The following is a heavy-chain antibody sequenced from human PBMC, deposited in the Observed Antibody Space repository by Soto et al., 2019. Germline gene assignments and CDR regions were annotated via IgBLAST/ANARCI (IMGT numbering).Heavy chain of an antibody. J-gene: IGHJ4*02. D-gene: IGHD3-22*01. CDR3: ARGISMIVEAQRDAPDKCYFDS. V-gene: IGHV4-34*01. Sequence: SETLSLTCAVYGGSFSGYYWSWIRQPPGKGLEWIGEINHSGSTNSNPSLKSRVTISVDTSKNQFSLKLRSVTAADTAVYYCARGISMIVEAQRDAPDKCYFDSWGQGTLVTVSS. CDR2: INHSGST. CDR1: GGSFSGYY.